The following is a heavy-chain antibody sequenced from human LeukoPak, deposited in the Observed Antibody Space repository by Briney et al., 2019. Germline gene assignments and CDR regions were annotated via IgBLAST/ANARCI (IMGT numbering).Heavy chain of an antibody. CDR2: INHSGST. D-gene: IGHD3-3*01. V-gene: IGHV4-34*01. CDR3: ARGGVYYDFWSGYYRPRPTSNWFDP. Sequence: SETLYLTCAVYGGSFSGYYWSWIRQPPGKGLEWIGEINHSGSTNYNPSLKSRVTISVDTSKNQFSLKLSSVTAADTAVYYCARGGVYYDFWSGYYRPRPTSNWFDPWGQGTLVTVSS. CDR1: GGSFSGYY. J-gene: IGHJ5*02.